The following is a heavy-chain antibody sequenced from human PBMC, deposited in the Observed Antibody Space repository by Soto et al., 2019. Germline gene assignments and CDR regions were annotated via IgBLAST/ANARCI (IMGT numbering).Heavy chain of an antibody. J-gene: IGHJ6*02. Sequence: GXSRRLSCGAAGFTCSSYAIDWFRQAPGKGLEWVAVISYDGSNKYYADSVKGRFTISRDNSKNTLYLQMNSLRAEDTAVYYCARDQEAVAGTEYYYYYYGMDVWGQGTTVTVSS. CDR2: ISYDGSNK. CDR3: ARDQEAVAGTEYYYYYYGMDV. D-gene: IGHD6-19*01. V-gene: IGHV3-30-3*01. CDR1: GFTCSSYA.